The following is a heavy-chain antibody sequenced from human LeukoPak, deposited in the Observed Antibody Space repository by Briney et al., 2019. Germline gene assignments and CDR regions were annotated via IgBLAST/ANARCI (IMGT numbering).Heavy chain of an antibody. V-gene: IGHV1-69*05. Sequence: ASVKVSCKASRDTFNSYSISWLRQAPGQGLEWMGGTIPKFGSANYAQKFQGRVTITTDQTTTTAYMELSSLSSEDTAVYYCARVGRSRGSLPNSYYYMDVWGKGTTVTVSS. J-gene: IGHJ6*03. D-gene: IGHD2-15*01. CDR1: RDTFNSYS. CDR3: ARVGRSRGSLPNSYYYMDV. CDR2: TIPKFGSA.